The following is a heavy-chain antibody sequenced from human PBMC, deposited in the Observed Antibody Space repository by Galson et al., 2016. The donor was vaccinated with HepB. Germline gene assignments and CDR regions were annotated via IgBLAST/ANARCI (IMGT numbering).Heavy chain of an antibody. Sequence: SETLSLTCAVYGGSFNNYYWSWIRQPPGKGLEWIGEINHRGSTNYNPSLKSRVTLSVDTSKNQSSLRVTSVTAADTAVYYCARGHPFYYFDGRIDYWGHGTLVTVSS. CDR2: INHRGST. CDR1: GGSFNNYY. CDR3: ARGHPFYYFDGRIDY. V-gene: IGHV4-34*01. J-gene: IGHJ4*01. D-gene: IGHD3-22*01.